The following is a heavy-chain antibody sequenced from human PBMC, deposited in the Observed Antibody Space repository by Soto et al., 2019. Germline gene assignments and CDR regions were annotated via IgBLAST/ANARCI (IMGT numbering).Heavy chain of an antibody. D-gene: IGHD6-19*01. CDR1: GFSFSFSS. J-gene: IGHJ4*02. CDR2: ISGRSDYI. Sequence: GSLRLSCAASGFSFSFSSMNWVRQAPGKGLEWVAVISGRSDYIYYADSVRGRFTVSRDNAKNALYLQMNSLRAEDTAVYYCARDGSGWSRDCWGQGTLVTVSS. CDR3: ARDGSGWSRDC. V-gene: IGHV3-21*01.